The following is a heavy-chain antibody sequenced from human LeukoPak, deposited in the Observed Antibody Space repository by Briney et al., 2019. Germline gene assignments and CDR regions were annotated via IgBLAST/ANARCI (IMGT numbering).Heavy chain of an antibody. CDR3: AKNFEPDIAVAGNGPSGLPIFDY. CDR2: ISWNSGSI. V-gene: IGHV3-9*01. J-gene: IGHJ4*02. CDR1: GFTFDDYA. Sequence: PGGSLRLSCAAFGFTFDDYAMHWVRQAPGKGLEWVSGISWNSGSISYADSVKGRFTISRDNAKNSLYLQMNSLRAEDTALYYCAKNFEPDIAVAGNGPSGLPIFDYWGQGTLVTVSS. D-gene: IGHD6-19*01.